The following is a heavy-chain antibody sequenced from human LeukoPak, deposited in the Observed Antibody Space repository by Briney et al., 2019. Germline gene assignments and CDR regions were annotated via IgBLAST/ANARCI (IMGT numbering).Heavy chain of an antibody. CDR3: ARYYYDSSGYYHYYYGMDV. D-gene: IGHD3-22*01. V-gene: IGHV4-59*01. CDR2: IYYSGST. CDR1: GGSISSYY. J-gene: IGHJ6*02. Sequence: SETPSLTCTVSGGSISSYYWSWIRQPPGKGLEWIGYIYYSGSTNYNPSLKSRVTISVDTSKNQFSLKLSSVTAADTAVYYCARYYYDSSGYYHYYYGMDVWGQGTTVTVSS.